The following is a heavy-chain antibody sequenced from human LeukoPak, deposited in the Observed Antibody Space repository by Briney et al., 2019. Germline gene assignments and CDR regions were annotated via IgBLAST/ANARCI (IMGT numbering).Heavy chain of an antibody. CDR1: GYTFTSYD. CDR2: MNPNSGNT. V-gene: IGHV1-8*03. CDR3: ARDTDEGIADP. Sequence: ASVKVSCKASGYTFTSYDINWVRQATGQGLEWMGWMNPNSGNTGYAQKFQGRVTITRNTSISTAYMELSSLRSEDAAVYYCARDTDEGIADPWGQGTLVTVSS. D-gene: IGHD2-15*01. J-gene: IGHJ5*02.